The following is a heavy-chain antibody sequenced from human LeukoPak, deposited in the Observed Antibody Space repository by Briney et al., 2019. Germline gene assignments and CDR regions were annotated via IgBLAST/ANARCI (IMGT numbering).Heavy chain of an antibody. V-gene: IGHV1-2*02. CDR1: GYTFTGYY. Sequence: ASVNLSCKASGYTFTGYYMHWVRQAPAQGLELMGWINPNSGGTNYAQKFQGRVTMTRDTSISTAYMELSRLRSDDTAVYYCARERIAAAVWFDPWGQGTLVTVSS. D-gene: IGHD6-13*01. J-gene: IGHJ5*02. CDR3: ARERIAAAVWFDP. CDR2: INPNSGGT.